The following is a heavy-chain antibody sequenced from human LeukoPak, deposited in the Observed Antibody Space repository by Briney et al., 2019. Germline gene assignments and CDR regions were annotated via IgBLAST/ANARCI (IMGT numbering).Heavy chain of an antibody. Sequence: GGSLRLSCAASGFTFSSYWMHWVRQVPGKGLVWVPTVNSNDRPYYADSVKGRFTISRDNSKNTLYLQMNTLRVEDTALYYCAKARAAVVEAAINYWGQGILVTVSP. J-gene: IGHJ4*02. D-gene: IGHD2-15*01. CDR3: AKARAAVVEAAINY. CDR2: VNSNDRP. V-gene: IGHV3-74*01. CDR1: GFTFSSYW.